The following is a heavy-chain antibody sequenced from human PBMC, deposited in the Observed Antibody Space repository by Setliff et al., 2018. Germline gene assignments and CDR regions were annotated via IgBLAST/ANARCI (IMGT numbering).Heavy chain of an antibody. Sequence: ASVKVSCKASGYILNSYGVSWVRQAPGQGLEWMGWISSYNNDVTNYLQRFQGRVTMTTDTSTSAAYMELRSLRSDDTAVYYCAISSLSICSGGSCPNAFDVWGQGTMVTVSS. CDR1: GYILNSYG. V-gene: IGHV1-18*01. CDR2: ISSYNNDVT. CDR3: AISSLSICSGGSCPNAFDV. D-gene: IGHD2-15*01. J-gene: IGHJ3*01.